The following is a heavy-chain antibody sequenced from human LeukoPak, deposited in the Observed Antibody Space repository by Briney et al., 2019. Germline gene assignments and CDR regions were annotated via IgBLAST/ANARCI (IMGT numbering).Heavy chain of an antibody. D-gene: IGHD3-22*01. J-gene: IGHJ4*02. Sequence: PGGSLRLSCAASGFTFSSYGMHWVRQAPGKGLEWVAFIRYDGSNKYYADSVKGRFTISRDNSKNTLYLQMNSLRAEDTAVYYCAKDPIYDSSGYYYDYWGQGTLVIVSS. V-gene: IGHV3-30*02. CDR2: IRYDGSNK. CDR3: AKDPIYDSSGYYYDY. CDR1: GFTFSSYG.